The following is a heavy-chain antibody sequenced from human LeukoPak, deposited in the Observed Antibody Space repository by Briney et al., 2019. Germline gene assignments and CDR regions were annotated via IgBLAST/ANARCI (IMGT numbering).Heavy chain of an antibody. V-gene: IGHV3-23*01. CDR2: ISGSGGST. CDR1: GFTFSSYA. CDR3: ANQFSCSSGWRGRDY. J-gene: IGHJ4*02. Sequence: GGSLRLSCAASGFTFSSYAMSWVRQAPVKGLEWVSAISGSGGSTYYADSVKGRFTISRDNSKNTLYLQMNSLRAEDTAVYYCANQFSCSSGWRGRDYWGQGTLATVSS. D-gene: IGHD6-19*01.